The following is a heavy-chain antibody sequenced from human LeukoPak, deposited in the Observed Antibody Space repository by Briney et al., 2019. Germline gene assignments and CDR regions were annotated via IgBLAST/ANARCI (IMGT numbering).Heavy chain of an antibody. Sequence: ASVKVSCKASGGTFSSYAISWVRQAPGQGLEWMGGIIPIFGTANYAQKCQGRVTITADESTSTAYMELRSLRSEDTAVYYCARVSTMIVSTGAFDIWGQGTMVTVSS. J-gene: IGHJ3*02. D-gene: IGHD3-22*01. V-gene: IGHV1-69*13. CDR1: GGTFSSYA. CDR3: ARVSTMIVSTGAFDI. CDR2: IIPIFGTA.